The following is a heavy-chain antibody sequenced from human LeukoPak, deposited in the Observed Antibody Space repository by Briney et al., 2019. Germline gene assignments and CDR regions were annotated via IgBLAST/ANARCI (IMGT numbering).Heavy chain of an antibody. D-gene: IGHD3-22*01. CDR2: IHYSGST. V-gene: IGHV4-59*01. J-gene: IGHJ3*02. Sequence: PSETLSLTCTVSGVSISSSYWGWIRQSPGRGLEWIGYIHYSGSTNYNPSLKSRVSISVDTSGNQFFLRLSSVTAADTAFYYCARGYYDSRGYSNPFDIWGQGTMVTVSS. CDR3: ARGYYDSRGYSNPFDI. CDR1: GVSISSSY.